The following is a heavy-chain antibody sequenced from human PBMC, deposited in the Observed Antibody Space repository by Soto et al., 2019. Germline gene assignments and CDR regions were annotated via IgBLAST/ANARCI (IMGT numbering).Heavy chain of an antibody. J-gene: IGHJ6*03. CDR1: GGSFSGYY. CDR3: ARYYYYYYYMDV. CDR2: IYYSGST. Sequence: PSETLSLTCAVYGGSFSGYYWSWIRQPPGKGLGWIGYIYYSGSTNYNPSLKSRVTISVDTSKNQFSLKLSSVTAADTAVYYCARYYYYYYYMDVWGKGTTVTVSS. V-gene: IGHV4-59*01.